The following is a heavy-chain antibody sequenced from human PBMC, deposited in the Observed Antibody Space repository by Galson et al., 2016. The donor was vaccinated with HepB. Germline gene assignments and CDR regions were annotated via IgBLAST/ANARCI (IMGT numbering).Heavy chain of an antibody. CDR1: GFTFSHYA. J-gene: IGHJ6*02. Sequence: SLRLSCAASGFTFSHYAMAWVRQAPGKGLEWVSTIGGGGGNTHYADSVKGRFTVSRDNSRNTLYLQMNSLRPEDTAVYHCAKDRGYYAMDVWGQGTTVTVSS. D-gene: IGHD3-10*01. CDR2: IGGGGGNT. V-gene: IGHV3-23*01. CDR3: AKDRGYYAMDV.